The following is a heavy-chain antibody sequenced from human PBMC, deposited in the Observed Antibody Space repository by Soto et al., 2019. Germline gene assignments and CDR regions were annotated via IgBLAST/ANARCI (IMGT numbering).Heavy chain of an antibody. Sequence: EVQLLESGGGLVQPGGSLRLSCAASGFTFSSYAMSWVRQAPGKGLEWVSAISGSGGTTYYADSVTGRFTFSRDNSKHPLYLQMHSLRAEDTAVNSCAQTANGWFSAFDIWGQGTMVTVSS. CDR3: AQTANGWFSAFDI. D-gene: IGHD6-19*01. J-gene: IGHJ3*02. V-gene: IGHV3-23*01. CDR2: ISGSGGTT. CDR1: GFTFSSYA.